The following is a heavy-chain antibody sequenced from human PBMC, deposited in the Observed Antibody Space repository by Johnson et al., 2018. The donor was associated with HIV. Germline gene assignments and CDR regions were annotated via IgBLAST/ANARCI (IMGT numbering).Heavy chain of an antibody. Sequence: VQLVESGGGVVRPGGSLRLSCAASAFTFRSYWMSWVRQATGKGLEWVANITQDGSEKYYVDSVKDRFTISRDNAKNSLYLQMNSLRAEDTAVYYCTRRSPYDAFDIWGQGTMVTVSS. V-gene: IGHV3-7*01. CDR2: ITQDGSEK. CDR1: AFTFRSYW. CDR3: TRRSPYDAFDI. J-gene: IGHJ3*02.